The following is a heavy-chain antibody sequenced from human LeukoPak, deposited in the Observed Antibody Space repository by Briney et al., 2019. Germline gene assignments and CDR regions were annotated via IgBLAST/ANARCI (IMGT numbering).Heavy chain of an antibody. J-gene: IGHJ5*02. D-gene: IGHD3-22*01. CDR2: IYTSGST. CDR3: ARESTYYYDSSGYSNWFDP. CDR1: GGSISSYY. V-gene: IGHV4-4*07. Sequence: KPSETLSLTCTVSGGSISSYYWSWIRQPAGKGLEWIGRIYTSGSTNYNPSLKSRVTMSADTSKNQFSLKLSSVTAADTAVYYCARESTYYYDSSGYSNWFDPWGQGTLVTVSS.